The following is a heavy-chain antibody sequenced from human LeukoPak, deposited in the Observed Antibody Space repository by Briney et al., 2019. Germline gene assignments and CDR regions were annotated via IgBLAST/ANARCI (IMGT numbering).Heavy chain of an antibody. V-gene: IGHV3-48*03. CDR3: ARGSRSGYSGYDSRPFDY. CDR1: GFTFSSYE. CDR2: ISSSGSTI. Sequence: GGSLRLSCAASGFTFSSYEMNWVRQAPGKGLEWVSYISSSGSTIYYADSVKGRFTISRDNAKNSLYLQMNSLRAEDTAVYYCARGSRSGYSGYDSRPFDYWGQGTLVTVSS. D-gene: IGHD5-12*01. J-gene: IGHJ4*02.